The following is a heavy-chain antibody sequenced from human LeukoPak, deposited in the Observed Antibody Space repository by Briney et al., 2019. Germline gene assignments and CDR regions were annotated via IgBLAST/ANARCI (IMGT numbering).Heavy chain of an antibody. Sequence: PSETLSLTCTVSGGSISSSSYYWGWIRQPPGKGLEWIGSIYYSGSTYYNPSLKSRVTISLDTSKNQFSLKMNSVTAADTAVYFCAKMGNPATVTADYWGQGTLVTVSS. V-gene: IGHV4-39*07. CDR2: IYYSGST. CDR1: GGSISSSSYY. D-gene: IGHD4-17*01. J-gene: IGHJ4*02. CDR3: AKMGNPATVTADY.